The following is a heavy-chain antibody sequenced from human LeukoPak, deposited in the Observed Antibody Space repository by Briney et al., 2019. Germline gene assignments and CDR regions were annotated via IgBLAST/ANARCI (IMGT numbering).Heavy chain of an antibody. V-gene: IGHV4-39*01. D-gene: IGHD2-15*01. CDR2: IFYSGST. Sequence: PSETLSLTCTVSGGSISSNNYYWGWIRQPPGKGLEWTGNIFYSGSTYYSPSLKSRVTISVDTSKNQFSLKLRSVTAADTAVYYCARLPLYCGGGSCYDYWGQGTLVTVSS. CDR3: ARLPLYCGGGSCYDY. J-gene: IGHJ4*02. CDR1: GGSISSNNYY.